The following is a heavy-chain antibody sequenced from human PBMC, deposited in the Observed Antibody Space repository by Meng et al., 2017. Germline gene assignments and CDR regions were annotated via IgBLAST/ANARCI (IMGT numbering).Heavy chain of an antibody. CDR2: INPKSGDT. D-gene: IGHD6-13*01. V-gene: IGHV1-2*06. CDR1: GYTFPDYW. CDR3: ARDEDISAAGKLFGDY. J-gene: IGHJ4*02. Sequence: QRGQSGDEVNKPGASGKVSCKAAGYTFPDYWLHWVRRAPGQGLEWMGRINPKSGDTHYAQRFQGRVTMTGDTSISTAYMELSGLRSDDTAMYYCARDEDISAAGKLFGDYWGQGTLVTVSS.